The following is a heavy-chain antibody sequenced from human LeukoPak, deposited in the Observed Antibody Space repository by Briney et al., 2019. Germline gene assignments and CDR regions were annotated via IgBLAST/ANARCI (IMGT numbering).Heavy chain of an antibody. CDR1: GGSISSYY. CDR3: ARCAARGITVADI. J-gene: IGHJ3*02. Sequence: SETLFLTCTVSGGSISSYYWSWIRQPPGKGLEWIGYIYDSGNTNYNPSLKSRVTISIDTSKNQFSLKLSSVTAADTAVYYCARCAARGITVADIWGQGRMVTVSS. V-gene: IGHV4-59*01. D-gene: IGHD1-14*01. CDR2: IYDSGNT.